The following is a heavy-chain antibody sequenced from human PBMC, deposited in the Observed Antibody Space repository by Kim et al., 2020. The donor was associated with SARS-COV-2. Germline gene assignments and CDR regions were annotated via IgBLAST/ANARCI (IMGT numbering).Heavy chain of an antibody. V-gene: IGHV3-30*04. CDR2: ISYDGSNK. Sequence: GGSLRLSCAASGFTFSSYAMHWVRQAPGKGLEWVAVISYDGSNKYYADSVKGRFTISRDNSKNTLYLQMNSLRAEDTAVYYCARGGHYDILTGYDGPDY. CDR1: GFTFSSYA. CDR3: ARGGHYDILTGYDGPDY. D-gene: IGHD3-9*01. J-gene: IGHJ4*01.